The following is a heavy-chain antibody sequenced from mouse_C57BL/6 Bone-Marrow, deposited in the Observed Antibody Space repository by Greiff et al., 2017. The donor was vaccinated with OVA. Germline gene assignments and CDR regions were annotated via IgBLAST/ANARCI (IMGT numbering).Heavy chain of an antibody. D-gene: IGHD1-1*01. CDR3: ARCGSSYAYFDD. J-gene: IGHJ1*03. Sequence: EVKLMESGPELVKPGASVKISCTASGYSFTDYNMNWVKQSNGKSLEWIGVINPNDGTTNYNQKLKGQATLTVDQSSSTAYMQLNSLTSEDSAVYYCARCGSSYAYFDDWGKGTTVTVSS. V-gene: IGHV1-39*01. CDR1: GYSFTDYN. CDR2: INPNDGTT.